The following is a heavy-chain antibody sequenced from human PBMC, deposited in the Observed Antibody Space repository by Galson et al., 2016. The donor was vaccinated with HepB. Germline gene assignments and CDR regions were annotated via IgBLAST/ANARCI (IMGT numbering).Heavy chain of an antibody. CDR3: ARDAGAGYYYIDN. CDR1: GFTFSNYN. D-gene: IGHD3-10*01. J-gene: IGHJ4*02. V-gene: IGHV3-48*03. Sequence: SLRLSCAASGFTFSNYNMNWVRQAPGKGLEWVAYISNRIGKTIFYADSVKGRFTISRDNSRSSLYLQMDRLGGEDTAIYYCARDAGAGYYYIDNWGQGTLVTVSS. CDR2: ISNRIGKTI.